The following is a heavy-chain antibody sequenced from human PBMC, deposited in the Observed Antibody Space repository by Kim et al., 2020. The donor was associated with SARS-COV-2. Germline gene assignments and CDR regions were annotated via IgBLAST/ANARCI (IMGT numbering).Heavy chain of an antibody. V-gene: IGHV3-30*04. CDR2: ISYDGSNK. D-gene: IGHD2-15*01. CDR3: ARDCSGGSGYQEVHYYYGMDV. J-gene: IGHJ6*02. CDR1: GFTFSSYA. Sequence: GGSLRLSCAASGFTFSSYAMHWVRQAPGKGLEWVAVISYDGSNKYYVDSVKGRFTISRDNSKNTLYLQMNSLRAEDTAVYYCARDCSGGSGYQEVHYYYGMDVWGQGTTVTVSS.